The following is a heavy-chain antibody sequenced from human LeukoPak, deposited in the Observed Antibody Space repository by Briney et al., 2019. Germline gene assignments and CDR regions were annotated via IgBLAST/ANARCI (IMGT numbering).Heavy chain of an antibody. CDR2: IYPGDSDT. D-gene: IGHD6-19*01. Sequence: GESLKISCKGSGYSFTSYWIGWVRQMPGKGLEWMGIIYPGDSDTRYSPSFQGQVTILADKSISTAYLQWSSLKASDTAMYYCARRIAVAGTYLDYWGQGTLVTVSS. J-gene: IGHJ4*02. V-gene: IGHV5-51*01. CDR1: GYSFTSYW. CDR3: ARRIAVAGTYLDY.